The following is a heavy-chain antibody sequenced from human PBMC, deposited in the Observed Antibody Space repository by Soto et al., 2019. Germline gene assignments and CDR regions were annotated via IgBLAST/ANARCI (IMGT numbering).Heavy chain of an antibody. D-gene: IGHD3-22*01. CDR3: ARYSAFKYYYDSSGYYNWFDP. CDR1: GFTFSSYA. V-gene: IGHV3-30-3*01. J-gene: IGHJ5*02. Sequence: GGSLRLSCAASGFTFSSYAMHWVRQAPGKGLEWVAVISYDGSNKYYADSVKGRFTISRDNSKNTLYLQMNSLRAEDTAVYYCARYSAFKYYYDSSGYYNWFDPWGQGTLVTVS. CDR2: ISYDGSNK.